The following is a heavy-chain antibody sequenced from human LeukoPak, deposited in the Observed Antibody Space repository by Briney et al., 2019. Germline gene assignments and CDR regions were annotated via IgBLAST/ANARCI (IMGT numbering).Heavy chain of an antibody. CDR1: GFTFSSYS. CDR2: ISSSSSYI. D-gene: IGHD4-23*01. J-gene: IGHJ4*02. V-gene: IGHV3-21*01. Sequence: PGGSLRLSCAASGFTFSSYSMNWVRQAPGEGLEWVSSISSSSSYIYYADSVKGRFTISRDNAKNSLYLQMNSLRAEDTAVYYCARDRSVYYGGNSGEFDYWGQGTLVTVSS. CDR3: ARDRSVYYGGNSGEFDY.